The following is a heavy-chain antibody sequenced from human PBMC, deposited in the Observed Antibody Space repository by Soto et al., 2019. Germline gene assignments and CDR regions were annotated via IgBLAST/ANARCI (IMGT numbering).Heavy chain of an antibody. D-gene: IGHD3-22*01. J-gene: IGHJ3*02. Sequence: PSETLSLTCAVSGYSISSGYYWGWIRQPPGKGLEWIGSIYHSGSTYYNPSLKSRVTISVDTSKKQFSLKLSSVTAADTAVYYCARPGTYYYDSSGYYYSNGPWSSLDIWGQGKMVA. CDR2: IYHSGST. CDR3: ARPGTYYYDSSGYYYSNGPWSSLDI. V-gene: IGHV4-38-2*01. CDR1: GYSISSGYY.